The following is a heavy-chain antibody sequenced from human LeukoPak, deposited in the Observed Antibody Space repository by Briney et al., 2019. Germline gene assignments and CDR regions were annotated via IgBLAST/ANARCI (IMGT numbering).Heavy chain of an antibody. D-gene: IGHD1-14*01. CDR3: ARGGLTGGFDY. V-gene: IGHV4-34*01. CDR2: INHSGST. CDR1: GGSFSGYC. Sequence: PSETLSLTCAVYGGSFSGYCWSWIRQPPGKGLEWIGEINHSGSTNYNPSLKSRVTISVDTSKNQFSLKLSSVTAADTAVYYCARGGLTGGFDYWGQGTLVTVSS. J-gene: IGHJ4*02.